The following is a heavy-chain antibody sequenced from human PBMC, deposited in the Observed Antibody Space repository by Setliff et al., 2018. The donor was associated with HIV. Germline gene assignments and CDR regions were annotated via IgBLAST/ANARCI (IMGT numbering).Heavy chain of an antibody. V-gene: IGHV4-59*08. CDR2: IYYSGST. D-gene: IGHD6-19*01. CDR1: GASVSDNF. Sequence: PSETLSLTCTVSGASVSDNFWNWIRQSPGKGLEWIGYIYYSGSTNYNPSLESRISISIDTSKNQFSLKLSSVTAADTAVDYCARGYISGWYYFDYWGQGTLVTVSS. J-gene: IGHJ4*02. CDR3: ARGYISGWYYFDY.